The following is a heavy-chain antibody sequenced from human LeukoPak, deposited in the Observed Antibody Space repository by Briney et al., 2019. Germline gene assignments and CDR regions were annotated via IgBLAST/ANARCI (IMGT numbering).Heavy chain of an antibody. CDR1: GFTFSSYA. Sequence: GRSLRLSCAASGFTFSSYAMHWVRQAPGKGLEWVSSISSSSSYIYYADSVKGRFTISRDNAKNSLYLQMNSLRAEDTAVYYCARDPYDFWSGSYGMDVWGQGTTVTVSS. J-gene: IGHJ6*02. D-gene: IGHD3-3*01. V-gene: IGHV3-21*01. CDR3: ARDPYDFWSGSYGMDV. CDR2: ISSSSSYI.